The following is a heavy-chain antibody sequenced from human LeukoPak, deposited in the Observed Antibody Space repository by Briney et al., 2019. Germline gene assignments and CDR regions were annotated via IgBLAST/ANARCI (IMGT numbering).Heavy chain of an antibody. CDR3: ARRGSYSSGWYYGYNWFDP. V-gene: IGHV4-34*01. J-gene: IGHJ5*02. CDR2: INHSGST. CDR1: GGSFSGYY. D-gene: IGHD6-19*01. Sequence: SETLSLTCAVYGGSFSGYYWSWIRQPPGKGLEWIGEINHSGSTNYNPSLKSRVTISVDTSKNQFSLKLSSVIAADTAVYYCARRGSYSSGWYYGYNWFDPWGQGTLVTVSS.